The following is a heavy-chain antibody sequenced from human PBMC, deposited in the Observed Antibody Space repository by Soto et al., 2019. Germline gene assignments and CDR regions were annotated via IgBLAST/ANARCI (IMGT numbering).Heavy chain of an antibody. D-gene: IGHD3-16*02. CDR2: ISSSSSYI. J-gene: IGHJ6*02. V-gene: IGHV3-21*01. Sequence: GGSLRLSCAASGFTFSSYSMNCVRQAPGKGLEWVSSISSSSSYIYYADSVKGRFTISRDNAKNSLYLQMNSLRAEDTAVYYCARNYDYVWGSYRLAANYYGMDVWGQGTTVTVSS. CDR3: ARNYDYVWGSYRLAANYYGMDV. CDR1: GFTFSSYS.